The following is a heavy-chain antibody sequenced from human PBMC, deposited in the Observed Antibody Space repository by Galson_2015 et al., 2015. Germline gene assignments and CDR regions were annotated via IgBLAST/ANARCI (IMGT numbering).Heavy chain of an antibody. V-gene: IGHV5-51*03. Sequence: QSGAEVKKPGESLKISCKGSGYYFSNFWITWVRQTPGKGLEWMGTIYPGDSDTRYSPSFQGQVTISADKSISTAYLQWSSLKASDSAMYYCARRRSAVYCGGDCYSAIDYWGQGTLVTVSS. CDR1: GYYFSNFW. J-gene: IGHJ4*02. D-gene: IGHD2-21*02. CDR3: ARRRSAVYCGGDCYSAIDY. CDR2: IYPGDSDT.